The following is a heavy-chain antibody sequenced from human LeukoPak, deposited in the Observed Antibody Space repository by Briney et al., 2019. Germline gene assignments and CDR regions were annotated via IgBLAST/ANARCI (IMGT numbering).Heavy chain of an antibody. V-gene: IGHV3-64*02. CDR2: ISPSGDRT. Sequence: GGSLRLSCAASGFTFTNHPMHWVRQASGKRLEYVSAISPSGDRTRYADSVKGGFTISRDNSKNTMYLQMGSLRPEDMGVYYCARAFRPASDPHDFYDFWGRGTTVTVSS. CDR1: GFTFTNHP. J-gene: IGHJ3*01. D-gene: IGHD3/OR15-3a*01. CDR3: ARAFRPASDPHDFYDF.